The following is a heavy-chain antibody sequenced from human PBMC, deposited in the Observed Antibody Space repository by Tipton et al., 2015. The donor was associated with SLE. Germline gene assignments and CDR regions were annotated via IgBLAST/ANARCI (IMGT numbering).Heavy chain of an antibody. V-gene: IGHV4-61*02. CDR2: SHTTGST. CDR3: ARDTGNPPNYFDY. CDR1: GASIGSGSHF. D-gene: IGHD2/OR15-2a*01. Sequence: TLSLTCTVSGASIGSGSHFWTWIRQLAGKGPEYVGRSHTTGSTNYNPSLRSRVTMSVDTSKNQFSLKVTSVTASDTAVYYCARDTGNPPNYFDYWGQGILVTVSS. J-gene: IGHJ4*02.